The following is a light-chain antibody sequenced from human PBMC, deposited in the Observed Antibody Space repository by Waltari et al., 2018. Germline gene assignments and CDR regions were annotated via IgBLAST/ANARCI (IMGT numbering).Light chain of an antibody. CDR3: HQCGYSHRT. V-gene: IGKV3-20*01. J-gene: IGKJ2*02. CDR2: DTS. Sequence: EVVLTQFPDTLSLSPGERAVLFCKASQRVGANYLAWYQQKPGQAPRLLIYDTSSRAADIPDRFSGGGSGTDFTLAISRLEPEDFAVYYCHQCGYSHRTFGQGTVLEIK. CDR1: QRVGANY.